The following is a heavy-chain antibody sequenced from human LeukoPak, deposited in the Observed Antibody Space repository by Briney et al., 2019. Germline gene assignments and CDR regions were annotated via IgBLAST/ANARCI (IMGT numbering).Heavy chain of an antibody. CDR3: ASASPLRGNWFDP. J-gene: IGHJ5*02. CDR1: GGSFSGYY. Sequence: SETLSLTCAVYGGSFSGYYWSWIRQPPGKGLEWIGEINHSGSTNYNPSLKSRVTISVDTSKNQFSLKLSSVTAADTAVYYCASASPLRGNWFDPWGQGTLVTVSS. CDR2: INHSGST. V-gene: IGHV4-34*01.